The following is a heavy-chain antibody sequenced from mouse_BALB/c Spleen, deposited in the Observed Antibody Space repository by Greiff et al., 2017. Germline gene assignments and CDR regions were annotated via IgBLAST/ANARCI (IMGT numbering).Heavy chain of an antibody. D-gene: IGHD1-1*01. Sequence: EVQLVESGGGLVKPGGSLKLSCAASGFTFSSYAMSWVRQTPEKRLEWVASISSGGSTYYPDSVKGRFTISRDNARNILYLQMSSLRSEDTAMYYCAGYYGGYFDVWGAGTTVTVSS. CDR1: GFTFSSYA. CDR2: ISSGGST. V-gene: IGHV5-6-5*01. J-gene: IGHJ1*01. CDR3: AGYYGGYFDV.